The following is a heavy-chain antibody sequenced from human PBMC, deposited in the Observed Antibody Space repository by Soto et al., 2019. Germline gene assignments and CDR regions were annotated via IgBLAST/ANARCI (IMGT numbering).Heavy chain of an antibody. CDR1: GGSISSGGYY. J-gene: IGHJ5*02. V-gene: IGHV4-31*03. CDR2: IYYSGST. Sequence: QVQLQESGPGLVKPSQTLSLTCTVSGGSISSGGYYWSWIRQHPGKGREWIGYIYYSGSTYYNPYHKSRVTISVDTSKNQFSLQLSSVTAADTAVYYCAREALWFGNWFDPWVQGTLVTVSS. CDR3: AREALWFGNWFDP. D-gene: IGHD3-10*01.